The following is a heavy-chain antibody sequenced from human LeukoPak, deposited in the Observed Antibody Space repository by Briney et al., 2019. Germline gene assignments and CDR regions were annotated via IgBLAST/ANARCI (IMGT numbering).Heavy chain of an antibody. CDR1: GFTFSTYT. J-gene: IGHJ4*02. V-gene: IGHV3-21*01. Sequence: PGGSLRLSCAASGFTFSTYTMNWVRQTPGKGLEWVSSISSSDSYIYYADSVKGRFTISRDNAKNSLYLQMNSLRAADTAVYYCAKAPLWFGELDVPDAYYFDYWGQGTLVTVSS. CDR2: ISSSDSYI. CDR3: AKAPLWFGELDVPDAYYFDY. D-gene: IGHD3-10*01.